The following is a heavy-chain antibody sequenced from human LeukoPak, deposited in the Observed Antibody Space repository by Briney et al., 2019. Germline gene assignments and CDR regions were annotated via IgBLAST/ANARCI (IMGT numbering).Heavy chain of an antibody. CDR1: GYTFTSYY. CDR3: ARGGGPYGSGSDALDY. Sequence: ASVKVSCKASGYTFTSYYMHWVRQAPGQGLEWMGIINPSGGSTSYAQKFQGRVTMTRDMSTSTVYTELSSLRSEDTAVYYCARGGGPYGSGSDALDYWGQGTLVTVSS. J-gene: IGHJ4*02. V-gene: IGHV1-46*01. CDR2: INPSGGST. D-gene: IGHD3-10*01.